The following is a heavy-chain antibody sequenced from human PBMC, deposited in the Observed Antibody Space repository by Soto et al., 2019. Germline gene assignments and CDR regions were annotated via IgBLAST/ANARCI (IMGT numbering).Heavy chain of an antibody. CDR3: ARDGRN. CDR1: GFTFSGYA. Sequence: EVQLLESGGGLVQPGGSLRLSCAASGFTFSGYAMSWVRQAPGEGLEWVSAITGVGGGTYYADSVKGRFTISRDNSKNTVYLQMNSLRAEDTAVYYCARDGRNWGQGTLVTVSS. V-gene: IGHV3-23*01. CDR2: ITGVGGGT. J-gene: IGHJ4*02.